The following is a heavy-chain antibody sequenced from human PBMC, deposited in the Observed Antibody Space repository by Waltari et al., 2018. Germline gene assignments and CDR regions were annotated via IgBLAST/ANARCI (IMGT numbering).Heavy chain of an antibody. V-gene: IGHV4-39*01. CDR2: SYYSGST. D-gene: IGHD5-18*01. CDR3: ARRQWIQLWLTFDY. CDR1: GGSISSNSYY. Sequence: QLQLQESGPGLVKPSETLSLTCTVSGGSISSNSYYWGWIRQPPGKGLEWIGSSYYSGSTYYNPSLKSRVTISVDTSKNQFSLKLSSVTAADTAVYYCARRQWIQLWLTFDYWGQGTLVTVSS. J-gene: IGHJ4*02.